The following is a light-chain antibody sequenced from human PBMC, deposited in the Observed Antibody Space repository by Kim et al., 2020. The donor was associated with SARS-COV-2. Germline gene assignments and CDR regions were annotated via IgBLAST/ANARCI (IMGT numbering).Light chain of an antibody. V-gene: IGKV1-12*01. CDR3: QQTNNFPLA. CDR1: QSFSNW. CDR2: ASS. J-gene: IGKJ4*01. Sequence: DLQMTQSPSFVSASVGDRVTITCRASQSFSNWLAWYQQRPGGAPKLLIYASSSLHRGVPSRFSATESGTDFTLTISSLQPEDFATYYCQQTNNFPLAFGGGTKVDIK.